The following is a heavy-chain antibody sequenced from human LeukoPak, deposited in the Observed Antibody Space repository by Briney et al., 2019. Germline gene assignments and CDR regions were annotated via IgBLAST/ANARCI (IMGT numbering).Heavy chain of an antibody. CDR1: GFTFSSYW. J-gene: IGHJ4*02. CDR3: AKGPTVTTLFYFDY. Sequence: GGSLRLSCAASGFTFSSYWMSWVRQAPGKGLEWVANIKQDGSEKYYVDSVKGRFTISRDNAKNSLYLQMNSLRAEDTAVYYCAKGPTVTTLFYFDYWGQGTLVTVSS. D-gene: IGHD4-17*01. V-gene: IGHV3-7*01. CDR2: IKQDGSEK.